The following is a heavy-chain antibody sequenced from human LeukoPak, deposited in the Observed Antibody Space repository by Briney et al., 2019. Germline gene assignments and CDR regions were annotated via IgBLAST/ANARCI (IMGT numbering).Heavy chain of an antibody. J-gene: IGHJ4*02. CDR3: TTGSRNPYYFDY. CDR2: IKSKTDGGTT. Sequence: GGSLGLSCAASGFTFSNAWMSWVRQAPGKGLEWVGRIKSKTDGGTTDYAAPVKGRFTISRDDSKNTLYLQMNSLKTEDTAVYYCTTGSRNPYYFDYWGQGTLVTVSS. CDR1: GFTFSNAW. V-gene: IGHV3-15*01. D-gene: IGHD1-14*01.